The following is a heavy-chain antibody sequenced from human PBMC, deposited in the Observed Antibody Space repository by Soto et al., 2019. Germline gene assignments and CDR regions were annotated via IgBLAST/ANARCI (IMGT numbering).Heavy chain of an antibody. D-gene: IGHD6-19*01. CDR3: AKGVPGIAVAGTGYFQH. J-gene: IGHJ1*01. Sequence: GGSLRLSCVASEFTFSNYAMSWVRQAPGKVLEWVSAISYGGGTTYYADSVKGRFTISRDNSKNTLYLQMNSLRAEDTAVYYCAKGVPGIAVAGTGYFQHWGQGTLVTVSS. V-gene: IGHV3-23*01. CDR1: EFTFSNYA. CDR2: ISYGGGTT.